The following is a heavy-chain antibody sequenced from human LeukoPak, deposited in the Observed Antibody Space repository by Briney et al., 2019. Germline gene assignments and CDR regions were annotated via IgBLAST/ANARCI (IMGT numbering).Heavy chain of an antibody. V-gene: IGHV3-30*18. CDR2: ISYDGSNK. Sequence: GRSLRLSCAASGFTFSSYGMHWVRQAPGKGLEWVAVISYDGSNKYYADSVKGRFTISRDNSKNTLYLQMNSLRAEDTAVCYCAKSPSGWYWGGVDYWGQGTLVTVSS. CDR1: GFTFSSYG. D-gene: IGHD6-19*01. CDR3: AKSPSGWYWGGVDY. J-gene: IGHJ4*02.